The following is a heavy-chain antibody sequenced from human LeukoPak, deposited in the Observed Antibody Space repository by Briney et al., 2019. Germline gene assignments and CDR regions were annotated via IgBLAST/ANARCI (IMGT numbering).Heavy chain of an antibody. V-gene: IGHV3-21*01. CDR3: ARTQRCGSGIFTNCYGMDV. Sequence: GGSLRLSCAASGFTFSSYSMNWVRQAPGKWLEWVSSIISSISYIYYADSVKGRFTISTDNAKNSLYLQMNCLIAEDTAVYYCARTQRCGSGIFTNCYGMDVWGQGPTVTVSS. J-gene: IGHJ6*02. CDR1: GFTFSSYS. D-gene: IGHD3-10*01. CDR2: IISSISYI.